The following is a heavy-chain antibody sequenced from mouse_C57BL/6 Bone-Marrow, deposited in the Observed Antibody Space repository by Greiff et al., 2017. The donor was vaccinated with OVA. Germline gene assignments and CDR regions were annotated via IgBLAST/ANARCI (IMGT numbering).Heavy chain of an antibody. CDR3: ANYYYGSLYAMDY. J-gene: IGHJ4*01. CDR2: IYPGDGDT. V-gene: IGHV1-82*01. Sequence: QVQLQQSGPELVKPGASVKISCKASGYAFSSSWMNWVKQRPGKGLEWIGRIYPGDGDTPYNGKFKGQATLTADKSSSTAYMQLSSLTSEDSSVYFCANYYYGSLYAMDYWGQGTSVTVSS. D-gene: IGHD1-1*01. CDR1: GYAFSSSW.